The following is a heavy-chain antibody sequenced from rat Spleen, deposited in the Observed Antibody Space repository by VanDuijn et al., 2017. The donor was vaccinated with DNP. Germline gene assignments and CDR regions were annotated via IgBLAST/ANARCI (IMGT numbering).Heavy chain of an antibody. V-gene: IGHV5-7*01. CDR2: TSYDGSST. CDR1: GITFSDYN. J-gene: IGHJ4*01. Sequence: EVQLVESGGGLVQPGRSLKLSCAASGITFSDYNMAWVRQAPKRGLEWVATTSYDGSSTYYRDSVKGRFTISRDNAKSTLYLQMDSLRSRDTATYFCAREGDYYDGYGDALDAWGQGTSVTVSS. CDR3: AREGDYYDGYGDALDA. D-gene: IGHD1-12*03.